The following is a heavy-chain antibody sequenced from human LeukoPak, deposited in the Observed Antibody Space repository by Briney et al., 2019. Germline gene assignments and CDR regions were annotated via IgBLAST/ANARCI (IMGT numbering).Heavy chain of an antibody. J-gene: IGHJ4*02. CDR2: IIPIFGTA. D-gene: IGHD6-13*01. Sequence: GASVKVSCKASGGTFSSHAISWVRQAPGQGLEWMGGIIPIFGTANYAQKFQGRVTITADKSTSTAYMELSSLRSEDTAVYYCARSSIIAAARPYYFDYWGQGTLVTVSS. CDR3: ARSSIIAAARPYYFDY. V-gene: IGHV1-69*06. CDR1: GGTFSSHA.